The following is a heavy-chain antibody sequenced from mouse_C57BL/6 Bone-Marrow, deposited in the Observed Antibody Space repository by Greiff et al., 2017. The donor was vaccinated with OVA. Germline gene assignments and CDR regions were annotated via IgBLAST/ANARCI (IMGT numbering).Heavy chain of an antibody. CDR2: IYPGSGST. CDR1: GYTFTSYW. CDR3: ARNYYGSSYDY. V-gene: IGHV1-55*01. Sequence: QVQLKESGAELVKPGASVKMSCKAPGYTFTSYWITWVKQRPGQGLEWIGDIYPGSGSTNYNEKFKSKATLTVDTSSSTAYMQLSSLTSEDSAVYYCARNYYGSSYDYWGQGTTLTVSS. J-gene: IGHJ2*01. D-gene: IGHD1-1*01.